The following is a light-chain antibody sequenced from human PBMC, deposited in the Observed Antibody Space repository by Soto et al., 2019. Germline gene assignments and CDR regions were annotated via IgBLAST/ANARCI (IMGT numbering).Light chain of an antibody. CDR1: ESVRHY. CDR2: DAS. V-gene: IGKV3-11*01. J-gene: IGKJ2*01. Sequence: EIVLTQSPATLSLSPGDRATLSCRASESVRHYVAWYQQKPGQAPSLLIYDASTMATGVPARFSGSGSGTDYTLSISSLEAEDFAVYYCQHRDNWSYIFGQGTKLEMK. CDR3: QHRDNWSYI.